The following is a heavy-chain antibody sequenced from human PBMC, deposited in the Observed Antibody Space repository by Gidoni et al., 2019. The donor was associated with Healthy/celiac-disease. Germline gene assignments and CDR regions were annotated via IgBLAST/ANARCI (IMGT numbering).Heavy chain of an antibody. CDR1: GFTFRNAW. D-gene: IGHD3-22*01. V-gene: IGHV3-15*01. CDR2: IKSKTDGGTT. J-gene: IGHJ4*02. CDR3: TTDWNYYDSSGPVYYFDY. Sequence: EVQLVESGGGLVKPGGSLRLSCAASGFTFRNAWLSWVRQAPGKGPEWVGRIKSKTDGGTTDYAAPVKGRFTISRDDSKNTLYLQMNSLKTEDTAVYYCTTDWNYYDSSGPVYYFDYWGQGTLVTVSS.